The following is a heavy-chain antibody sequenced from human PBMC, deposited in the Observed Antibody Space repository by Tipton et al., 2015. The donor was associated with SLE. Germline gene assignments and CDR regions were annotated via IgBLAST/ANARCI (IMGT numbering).Heavy chain of an antibody. Sequence: TLSLTCTVSGGSISSNNFFWSWLRQHPGQGLEWIGYIYYSGSAFYNPSLKSRVTMSVDTSKNQFFMRLSSATAADTAVYYCAREVITITDSDAFDIWGQGTMVTVSS. V-gene: IGHV4-31*03. D-gene: IGHD2-21*01. J-gene: IGHJ3*02. CDR3: AREVITITDSDAFDI. CDR1: GGSISSNNFF. CDR2: IYYSGSA.